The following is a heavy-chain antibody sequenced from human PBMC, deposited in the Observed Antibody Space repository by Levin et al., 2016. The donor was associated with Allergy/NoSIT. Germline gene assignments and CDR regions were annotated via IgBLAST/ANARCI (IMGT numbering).Heavy chain of an antibody. CDR3: TRDLAIAAFDY. J-gene: IGHJ4*02. CDR2: IISKAYGGTT. Sequence: GESLKISCTASGFTFGDYAMSWFRQAPGKGLEWIGFIISKAYGGTTEYAASVKGRFTISRDDSKSIAYLQMNSLKTEDTAVYYCTRDLAIAAFDYWGQGTLVTVSS. CDR1: GFTFGDYA. D-gene: IGHD6-13*01. V-gene: IGHV3-49*03.